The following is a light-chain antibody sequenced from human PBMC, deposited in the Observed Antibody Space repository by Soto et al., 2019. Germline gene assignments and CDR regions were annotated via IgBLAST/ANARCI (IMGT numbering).Light chain of an antibody. V-gene: IGKV3-11*01. Sequence: EIVLTQSPATLSLSPGERPTLSCRASQSVSSYLAWYQKKPGHAPRLLIYDASNRATGIPARFSGSGSGTNFILTISSLEPEDFAVYYCPQRSNWPRTFGQGTKVDI. CDR2: DAS. CDR1: QSVSSY. CDR3: PQRSNWPRT. J-gene: IGKJ1*01.